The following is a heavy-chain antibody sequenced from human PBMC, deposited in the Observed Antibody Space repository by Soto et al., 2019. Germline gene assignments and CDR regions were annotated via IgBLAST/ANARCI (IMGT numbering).Heavy chain of an antibody. CDR2: IKSKTDGGTT. D-gene: IGHD2-8*01. CDR1: GFTFTNAW. CDR3: ARTWMVYDEGSYTYYFDY. V-gene: IGHV3-15*07. Sequence: PGGSLRLSCAASGFTFTNAWMNWVRQAPGKGLEWVGRIKSKTDGGTTDYAAPVKGRFTISRDDSKNALYLQMNSLKTEDTAVYYCARTWMVYDEGSYTYYFDYWGQGTRVTVSS. J-gene: IGHJ4*02.